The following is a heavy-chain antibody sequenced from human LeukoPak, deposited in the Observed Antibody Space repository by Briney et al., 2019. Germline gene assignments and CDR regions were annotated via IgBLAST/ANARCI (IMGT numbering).Heavy chain of an antibody. CDR1: GFTFSSYA. D-gene: IGHD3-22*01. Sequence: GGSLRLSCAASGFTFSSYAMSWVRQAPGKGLECVSAINGSGGSTYYADSVKGRFTISRDNSKNTLYLQMNSLRAEDTAVYYCAKDRPPYYYDSSGYPDYWGQGTLVTVSS. CDR2: INGSGGST. J-gene: IGHJ4*02. V-gene: IGHV3-23*01. CDR3: AKDRPPYYYDSSGYPDY.